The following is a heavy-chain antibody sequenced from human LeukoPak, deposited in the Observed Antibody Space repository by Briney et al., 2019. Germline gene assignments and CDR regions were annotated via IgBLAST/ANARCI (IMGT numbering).Heavy chain of an antibody. CDR2: ISSSSTI. V-gene: IGHV3-69-1*01. CDR3: AKDLSSSWYPPY. Sequence: GGSLRLSCAASGFTFSDYYMNWVPQAPGKGLEWVSSISSSSTIYYADSVKGRFTISRDNAKNSLYLQMNSLRAEDTAVYYCAKDLSSSWYPPYWGQGTLVTVSS. CDR1: GFTFSDYY. J-gene: IGHJ4*02. D-gene: IGHD6-13*01.